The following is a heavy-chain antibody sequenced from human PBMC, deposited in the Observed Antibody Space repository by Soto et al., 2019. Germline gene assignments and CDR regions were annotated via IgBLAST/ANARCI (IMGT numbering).Heavy chain of an antibody. CDR1: GFTFSSYS. D-gene: IGHD6-19*01. V-gene: IGHV3-48*01. Sequence: SLRLSCAASGFTFSSYSMNWVRQAPGKGLEWVSYISSSSSTIYYADSVKSRIVITPDTSKNQLSLQLDSVTPDDSAVYFCARDGSGFHWYFDVWGRGTLVTVSS. CDR2: ISSSSSTI. CDR3: ARDGSGFHWYFDV. J-gene: IGHJ2*01.